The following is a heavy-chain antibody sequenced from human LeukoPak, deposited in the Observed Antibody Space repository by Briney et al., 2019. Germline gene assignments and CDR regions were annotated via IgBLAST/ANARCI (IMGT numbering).Heavy chain of an antibody. Sequence: GGSLRLYCVASGFSFSSYAMSWVRQSPEKGLEWVSAFSGGASRTYYVDSVKGRFTISRDNSKNTLYLQMNSLRVEDTAVYYCAKKRRPVAGTDLFDYWGQGTLVTVSS. V-gene: IGHV3-23*01. CDR1: GFSFSSYA. CDR3: AKKRRPVAGTDLFDY. J-gene: IGHJ4*02. D-gene: IGHD6-19*01. CDR2: FSGGASRT.